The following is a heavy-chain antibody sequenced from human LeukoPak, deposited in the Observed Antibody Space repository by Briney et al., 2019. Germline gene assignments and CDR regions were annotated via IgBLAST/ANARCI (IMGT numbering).Heavy chain of an antibody. D-gene: IGHD3-22*01. J-gene: IGHJ4*02. CDR2: ISGSGGST. CDR1: GFGFSTYG. Sequence: GVSLRLSCAASGFGFSTYGMHWVRQAPGKGLEWVSAISGSGGSTYYADSVKGRFTISRDNSKNTLYLQMNSLRAEDTAVYYCAKDFSYYYDSSGYADYWGQGTLVTVSS. V-gene: IGHV3-23*01. CDR3: AKDFSYYYDSSGYADY.